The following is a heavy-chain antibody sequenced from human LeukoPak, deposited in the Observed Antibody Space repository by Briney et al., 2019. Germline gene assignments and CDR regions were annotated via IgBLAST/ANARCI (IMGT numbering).Heavy chain of an antibody. V-gene: IGHV1-18*01. CDR1: GYTFTIYG. CDR3: ARVPPDFPPPGSLLEGYYDSSGYDGWFDP. D-gene: IGHD3-22*01. J-gene: IGHJ5*02. CDR2: ISAYNGNT. Sequence: ASVTVSCTASGYTFTIYGISWVRQAPGQGLEWMGWISAYNGNTNYAQKLQGRVTMTTDTSTSTADMELRSLRSDDTAVYYCARVPPDFPPPGSLLEGYYDSSGYDGWFDPWGQGTLVTVSS.